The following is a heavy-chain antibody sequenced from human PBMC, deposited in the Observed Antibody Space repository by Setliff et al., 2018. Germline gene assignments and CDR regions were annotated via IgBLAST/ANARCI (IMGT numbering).Heavy chain of an antibody. V-gene: IGHV4-39*07. CDR3: VRVRVVQGCYEFDS. CDR2: IYFNGDT. J-gene: IGHJ4*02. Sequence: PSETLSLTCNVSGGSISTSNYHWGWVRQPPGKGLEWIANIYFNGDTVKQPFLKSRVTISIDTSKNQFSLGLSSVIVADTATYYCVRVRVVQGCYEFDSWGQGALVTVSS. CDR1: GGSISTSNYH. D-gene: IGHD3-3*01.